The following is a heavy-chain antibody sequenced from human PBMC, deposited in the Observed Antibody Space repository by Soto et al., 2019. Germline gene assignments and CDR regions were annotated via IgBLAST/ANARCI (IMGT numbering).Heavy chain of an antibody. CDR3: ARDAEYSGNGMDV. CDR1: GFTFSNYG. D-gene: IGHD3-10*01. Sequence: QVPLVESGGGVVQPGRSLRLSCAASGFTFSNYGMHWVRQAPGKGLEWVAVILNDGSNRYHADSVKDRFTISRDNSKNTLYLQMNSLRAEDSAVYYCARDAEYSGNGMDVWGQGTTVTVS. V-gene: IGHV3-33*01. J-gene: IGHJ6*02. CDR2: ILNDGSNR.